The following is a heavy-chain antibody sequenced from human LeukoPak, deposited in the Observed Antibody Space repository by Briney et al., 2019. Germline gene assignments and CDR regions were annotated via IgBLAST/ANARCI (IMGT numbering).Heavy chain of an antibody. CDR1: GGPISSGDYY. CDR2: IYHGGST. CDR3: ARDNHITIFGVDNDAFDI. J-gene: IGHJ3*02. D-gene: IGHD3-3*01. Sequence: SETLSLTCTVSGGPISSGDYYWSWIRQPPGKGLEWIGYIYHGGSTYYNPSLKSRVTVSVDRSKNQFSLKLSSVTAADTAVYFCARDNHITIFGVDNDAFDIWGQGTMVTVSS. V-gene: IGHV4-30-2*01.